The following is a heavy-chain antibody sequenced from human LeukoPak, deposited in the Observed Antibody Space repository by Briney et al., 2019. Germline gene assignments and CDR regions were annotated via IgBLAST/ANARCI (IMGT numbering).Heavy chain of an antibody. CDR3: ANYDILTASQVYYFGN. J-gene: IGHJ4*02. Sequence: PSETLSLTCTVSDDSISSYYCSWIRQPAGKGLEWIGRIYTSGRTNYNPSLKSRVTMSVDTSKNQFSLKLSSVTAAVTAIYYCANYDILTASQVYYFGNWGQGTLVTVSS. CDR1: DDSISSYY. CDR2: IYTSGRT. D-gene: IGHD3-9*01. V-gene: IGHV4-4*07.